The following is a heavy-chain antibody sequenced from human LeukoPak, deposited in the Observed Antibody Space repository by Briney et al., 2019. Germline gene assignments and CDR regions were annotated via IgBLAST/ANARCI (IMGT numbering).Heavy chain of an antibody. Sequence: ASVKVSCKASGYTFTSYGISWVRQAPGQGLEWMGWISHRGHSTTHAQRLQGRASVTRDTSTSTVYMELNSLRSDDTAVYFCARGFSSGWHLGTGFDPWGQGTLVTVSS. CDR1: GYTFTSYG. CDR3: ARGFSSGWHLGTGFDP. V-gene: IGHV1-18*01. CDR2: ISHRGHST. J-gene: IGHJ5*02. D-gene: IGHD3-22*01.